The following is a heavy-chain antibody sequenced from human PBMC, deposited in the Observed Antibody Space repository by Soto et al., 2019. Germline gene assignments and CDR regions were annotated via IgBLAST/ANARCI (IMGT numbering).Heavy chain of an antibody. J-gene: IGHJ4*02. V-gene: IGHV4-34*01. CDR1: GGSFSGYY. CDR3: AKVLGQGTIPDY. CDR2: SNHSGNT. Sequence: SETLSLTCAVYGGSFSGYYWSWIRQPPGKGLEWIGESNHSGNTDYNPSLKRRVTISVDTSKNQFSLKLSSVTAADTAVYYCAKVLGQGTIPDYWGQGTLVTVSS. D-gene: IGHD2-21*01.